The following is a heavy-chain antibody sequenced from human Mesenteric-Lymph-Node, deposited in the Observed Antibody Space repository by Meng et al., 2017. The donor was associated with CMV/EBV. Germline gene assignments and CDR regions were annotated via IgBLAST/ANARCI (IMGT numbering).Heavy chain of an antibody. CDR1: GYTFTSFD. Sequence: ASVKVSCKASGYTFTSFDVNWVRQAPGQGLEWMGWMNPNSGNTGYAEKFQGRVTMTRNTSISTAYMELSRLRSDDTAVYYCARDSYYYDSSGYYYVGYWGQGTLVTVSS. D-gene: IGHD3-22*01. V-gene: IGHV1-8*01. CDR2: MNPNSGNT. J-gene: IGHJ4*02. CDR3: ARDSYYYDSSGYYYVGY.